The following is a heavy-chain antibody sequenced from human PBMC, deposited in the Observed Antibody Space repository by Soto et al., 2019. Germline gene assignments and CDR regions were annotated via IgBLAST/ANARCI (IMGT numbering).Heavy chain of an antibody. V-gene: IGHV4-4*07. J-gene: IGHJ6*02. CDR3: ARDGVITMVRGVIGTDYYYGMDV. CDR2: IYTSGST. Sequence: SETLSLTCTVSGGSISSCYWSWSRQPAGKGLEWIGRIYTSGSTNYNPSLKSRVTMSVDTSKNQFSLKLSSVTAADTAVYYCARDGVITMVRGVIGTDYYYGMDVWGQGTTVT. D-gene: IGHD3-10*01. CDR1: GGSISSCY.